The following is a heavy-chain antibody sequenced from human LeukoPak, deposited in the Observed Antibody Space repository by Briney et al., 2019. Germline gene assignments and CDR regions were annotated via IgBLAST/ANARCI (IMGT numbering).Heavy chain of an antibody. Sequence: SETLSLTCTVSGGSFSSSPYYWGWIRQPPGKGLEWIGSVYDSGSTFYNPSLKSRVTISIDTFKNQFSLMLTSVTAADTAVYYCAKTGSSIAARPPDYWGQGTLVIVS. CDR3: AKTGSSIAARPPDY. J-gene: IGHJ4*02. D-gene: IGHD6-6*01. CDR1: GGSFSSSPYY. CDR2: VYDSGST. V-gene: IGHV4-39*07.